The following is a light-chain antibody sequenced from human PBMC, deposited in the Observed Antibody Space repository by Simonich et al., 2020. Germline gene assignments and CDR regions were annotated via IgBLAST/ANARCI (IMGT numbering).Light chain of an antibody. CDR1: QGISSY. Sequence: AIRMTQSPSSFSASTGDRVTITCRASQGISSYLAWYQQKPGKAPKLLIYAASTFQRGFPSRFSGSGSGTDFTLTISCLQSEDFATYYCQQYYSYPRTFGQGTKLEIK. CDR2: AAS. V-gene: IGKV1-8*01. J-gene: IGKJ2*01. CDR3: QQYYSYPRT.